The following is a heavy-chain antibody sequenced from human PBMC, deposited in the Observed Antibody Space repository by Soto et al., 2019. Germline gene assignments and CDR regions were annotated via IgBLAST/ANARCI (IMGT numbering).Heavy chain of an antibody. CDR1: GGSISSSSYY. D-gene: IGHD2-15*01. J-gene: IGHJ4*02. Sequence: SETLSLTCTVSGGSISSSSYYWGWIRQPPGKGLEWIGSIFYSGSTYYNPSLKSRVTISVDTSKNQFSLKLSSVTAADTAVYYCARLQGYCGGDSCRIDYWGQGTLVTVSS. CDR3: ARLQGYCGGDSCRIDY. CDR2: IFYSGST. V-gene: IGHV4-39*01.